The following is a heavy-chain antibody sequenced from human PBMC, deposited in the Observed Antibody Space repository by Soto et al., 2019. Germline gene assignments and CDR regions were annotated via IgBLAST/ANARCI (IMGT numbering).Heavy chain of an antibody. CDR2: ISGSGGST. CDR1: GFTFSSYA. J-gene: IGHJ4*02. CDR3: AKNGLVVVPAAYYFDY. Sequence: GGSLRLSCASSGFTFSSYAMSLVRQAPGKGLEWVSAISGSGGSTYYADSVKGRFTISRDNSKNTLYLQMNSLRAEDTAVYYCAKNGLVVVPAAYYFDYWGQGTLVTVSS. V-gene: IGHV3-23*01. D-gene: IGHD2-2*01.